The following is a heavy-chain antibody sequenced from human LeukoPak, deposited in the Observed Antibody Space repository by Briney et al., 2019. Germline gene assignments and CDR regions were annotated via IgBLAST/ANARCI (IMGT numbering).Heavy chain of an antibody. CDR1: GFTFSSYA. CDR2: ISSNGGST. V-gene: IGHV3-64*01. J-gene: IGHJ4*02. CDR3: ARAAYDFWSGYFHYFDY. Sequence: PGGSLRPSCAASGFTFSSYAMHWVRQAPGKGLEYVSAISSNGGSTYYANSVKGRFTISRDNSKNTLYLQMGSLRAEDMAVYYCARAAYDFWSGYFHYFDYWGQGTLVTVSS. D-gene: IGHD3-3*01.